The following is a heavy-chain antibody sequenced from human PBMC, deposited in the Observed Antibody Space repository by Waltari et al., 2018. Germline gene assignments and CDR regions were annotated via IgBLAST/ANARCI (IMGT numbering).Heavy chain of an antibody. CDR3: ATAPLRFLEWVNWFDP. V-gene: IGHV1-69-2*01. J-gene: IGHJ5*02. D-gene: IGHD3-3*01. CDR1: GYTFTDYY. CDR2: VDPEDGET. Sequence: EVQLVQSGAEVKKPGATVKISCKASGYTFTDYYMNWVQQAPGKGLEWMGRVDPEDGETIYAGKSQGRVTIPADTSTDTAYMELTSLRSEDTAVYYCATAPLRFLEWVNWFDPWGQGTLVTVSS.